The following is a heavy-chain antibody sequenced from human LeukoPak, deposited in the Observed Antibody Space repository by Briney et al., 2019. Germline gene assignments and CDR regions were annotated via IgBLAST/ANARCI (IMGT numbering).Heavy chain of an antibody. CDR3: AKNGDRGAYCSGGSCYPYYYYMDV. V-gene: IGHV3-48*03. Sequence: GGSLRLSCAASGFTFSSYEMNWVRQAPGKGLEWVSYISSSGSTTYYADSVKGRFTISRDNSKNTLSLQMNSLRAEDTAIYYCAKNGDRGAYCSGGSCYPYYYYMDVWGKGTTVTISS. J-gene: IGHJ6*03. D-gene: IGHD2-15*01. CDR2: ISSSGSTT. CDR1: GFTFSSYE.